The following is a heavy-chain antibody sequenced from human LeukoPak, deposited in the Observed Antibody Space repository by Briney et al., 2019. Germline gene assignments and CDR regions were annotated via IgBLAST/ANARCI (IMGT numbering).Heavy chain of an antibody. CDR1: GFTFSNYE. CDR2: ISSGGSTV. V-gene: IGHV3-48*03. D-gene: IGHD3-10*02. CDR3: ARGGLFVEY. Sequence: GGSLRLSCAASGFTFSNYEMHWVRRAPGKGLEWVSYISSGGSTVYYADSVKGRFTVSRDNAKNSLYLQMSSLRAEDTAVYYCARGGLFVEYWGQGTLVSVSS. J-gene: IGHJ4*02.